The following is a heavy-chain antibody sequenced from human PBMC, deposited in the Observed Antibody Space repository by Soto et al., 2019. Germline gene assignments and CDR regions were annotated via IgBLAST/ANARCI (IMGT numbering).Heavy chain of an antibody. CDR3: ARRWGEGRVDY. CDR1: GGSISSSNW. V-gene: IGHV4-4*02. D-gene: IGHD3-16*01. Sequence: QVQLQESGPGLVKPSGTLSLTCAVSGGSISSSNWWSWVRQPPGKGLEWIGEISHSGNTNYNPSHKSRATMAVDKSSNQCSRKRSSVTAADTAGYYCARRWGEGRVDYWGQGTLVTVSS. CDR2: ISHSGNT. J-gene: IGHJ4*02.